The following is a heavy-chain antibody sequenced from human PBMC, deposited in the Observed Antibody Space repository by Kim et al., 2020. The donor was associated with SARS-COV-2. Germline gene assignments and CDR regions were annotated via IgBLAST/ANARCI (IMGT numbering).Heavy chain of an antibody. CDR1: GFTFSGSA. CDR2: IRSKANSYAT. Sequence: GGSLRLFCAASGFTFSGSAMHWVRQASGKGLEWVGRIRSKANSYATAYAASVKGRFTISRDDSKNTAYLQMNSLKTEDTAVYYCASMVNPNDAFDIWGQGTMVTVSS. J-gene: IGHJ3*02. D-gene: IGHD5-18*01. CDR3: ASMVNPNDAFDI. V-gene: IGHV3-73*01.